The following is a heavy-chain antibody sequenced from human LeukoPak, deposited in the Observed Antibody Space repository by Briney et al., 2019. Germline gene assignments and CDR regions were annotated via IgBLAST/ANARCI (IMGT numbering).Heavy chain of an antibody. CDR3: ATGGAYRDAFDI. CDR1: GGTFSTYS. Sequence: SVKVSCKSSGGTFSTYSINWMRQAPGQGLEWMGRIIPILSQSNYAQKFQGTVSITADEFTETAYMELSSLRSDDTAVYYCATGGAYRDAFDIWGQGTMVTVSS. CDR2: IIPILSQS. J-gene: IGHJ3*02. D-gene: IGHD3-10*01. V-gene: IGHV1-69*11.